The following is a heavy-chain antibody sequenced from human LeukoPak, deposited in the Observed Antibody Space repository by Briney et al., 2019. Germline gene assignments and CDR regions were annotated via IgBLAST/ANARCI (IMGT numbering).Heavy chain of an antibody. CDR2: INWNGGST. Sequence: GGSLRLSCAASGFTFSSYGMHWVRQAPGKGLEWVSGINWNGGSTGYADSVKGRFTISRDNAKNSLYLQMNSLRAEDTALYYCARAGLRYCSSTSCYYFDYWGQGTLVTVSS. CDR3: ARAGLRYCSSTSCYYFDY. V-gene: IGHV3-20*04. D-gene: IGHD2-2*01. CDR1: GFTFSSYG. J-gene: IGHJ4*02.